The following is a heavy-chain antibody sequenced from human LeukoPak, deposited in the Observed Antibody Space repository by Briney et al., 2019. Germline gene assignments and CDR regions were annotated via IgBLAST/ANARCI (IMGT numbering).Heavy chain of an antibody. Sequence: PGGSLRLSCAASGFTFSNAWMSWVRQAPGKGLEWVGRIKSKTDGGTTDYAAPVKGRFTISRDDSKNTLYLQMNSLKTEDTAVYYCTTDQAFGYSSSWYENDAFDIWGQGTMVTVSS. V-gene: IGHV3-15*01. CDR3: TTDQAFGYSSSWYENDAFDI. D-gene: IGHD6-13*01. J-gene: IGHJ3*02. CDR1: GFTFSNAW. CDR2: IKSKTDGGTT.